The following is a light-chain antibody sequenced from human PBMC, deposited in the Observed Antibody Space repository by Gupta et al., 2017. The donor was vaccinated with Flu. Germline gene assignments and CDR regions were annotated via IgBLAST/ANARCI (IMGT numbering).Light chain of an antibody. V-gene: IGKV3-11*01. CDR3: QQRSNWPPT. J-gene: IGKJ5*01. CDR1: QGVSGY. Sequence: IVLPPSPATLSLSPGERATLSCRASQGVSGYLGWYQQKPGKAPRLLIYDTSNRATGIPARFSGSGSGTDFTLTISSLEPEDFAVYYCQQRSNWPPTFGQGTRLEIK. CDR2: DTS.